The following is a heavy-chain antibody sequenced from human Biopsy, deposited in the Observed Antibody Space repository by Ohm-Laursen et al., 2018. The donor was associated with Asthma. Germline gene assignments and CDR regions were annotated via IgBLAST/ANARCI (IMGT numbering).Heavy chain of an antibody. V-gene: IGHV1-18*01. Sequence: SVKVSCKPSGYTFNSAGITWVRQAPGQGLEWMGWISVYNGNTKVAPKLQDRVTMITDTSTSTAYMELRSLRSDDTAVYFCARAVDYSHYYGIDVWGQGTTVTVS. CDR1: GYTFNSAG. D-gene: IGHD3-10*01. CDR3: ARAVDYSHYYGIDV. CDR2: ISVYNGNT. J-gene: IGHJ6*02.